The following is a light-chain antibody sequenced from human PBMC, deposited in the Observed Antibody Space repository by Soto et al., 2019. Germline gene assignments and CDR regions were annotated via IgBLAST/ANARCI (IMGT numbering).Light chain of an antibody. Sequence: QSVLTQPASVSGSPGQSITISCTGTSNYVGAYNYVSWYQQHPVKAPKLMIYDVSSRPSGISNRFSGSKSGNTASLTISWVQAEDEADYYCSSYASSSTVIFGGGTKVTV. CDR2: DVS. J-gene: IGLJ2*01. V-gene: IGLV2-14*01. CDR3: SSYASSSTVI. CDR1: SNYVGAYNY.